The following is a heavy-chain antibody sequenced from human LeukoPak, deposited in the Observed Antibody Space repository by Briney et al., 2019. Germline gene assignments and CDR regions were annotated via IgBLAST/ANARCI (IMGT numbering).Heavy chain of an antibody. J-gene: IGHJ4*02. D-gene: IGHD6-19*01. CDR3: ARHGSSASSGWYRLDY. V-gene: IGHV4-4*02. CDR2: IYHSGST. CDR1: GGSISSSNW. Sequence: PSETLSLTCAVSGGSISSSNWWTWVRQSPGKGLEWIGEIYHSGSTNYNPSLKSRVTISVDKSKNQFSLKLSSVTAADTAVYYCARHGSSASSGWYRLDYWGQGTLVTVSS.